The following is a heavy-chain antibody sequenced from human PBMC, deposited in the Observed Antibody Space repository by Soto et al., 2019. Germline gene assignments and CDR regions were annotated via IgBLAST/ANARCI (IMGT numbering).Heavy chain of an antibody. CDR1: GYTFTSYG. CDR2: ISAYNGNT. Sequence: ASVKVSCKASGYTFTSYGISCVRQAPGQGLEWMGWISAYNGNTNYAQKLQGRVTMTTDTSTSTAYMELRSLRSDDTAVYYCAVLMVYAKFDYWGQGTRVTVSS. D-gene: IGHD2-8*01. J-gene: IGHJ4*02. CDR3: AVLMVYAKFDY. V-gene: IGHV1-18*01.